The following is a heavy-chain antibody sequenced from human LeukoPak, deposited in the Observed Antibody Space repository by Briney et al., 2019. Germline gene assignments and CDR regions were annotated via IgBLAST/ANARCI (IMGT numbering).Heavy chain of an antibody. D-gene: IGHD6-13*01. Sequence: SETLSPTCAVSGGSISNFYWSGSRQPPGKGLEWIGYIHNGGSTKYNPSLKSRVTISVVTAKNQFSLKVSSVTAADTAVYYCATFYSFSAHYYYYKDVWGKGTTVTASS. CDR1: GGSISNFY. CDR2: IHNGGST. CDR3: ATFYSFSAHYYYYKDV. J-gene: IGHJ6*03. V-gene: IGHV4-59*01.